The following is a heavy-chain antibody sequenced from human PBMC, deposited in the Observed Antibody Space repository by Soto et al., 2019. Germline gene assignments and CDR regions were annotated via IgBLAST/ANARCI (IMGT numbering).Heavy chain of an antibody. Sequence: GGSLRLSCAASGFTFSSYWMSWVRQAPGKGLEWVANIKQDGSEKYYVDSVKGRFTISRDNAKNSLYLQMNSLRAEDTAVYYCASPLYCSGGSCYPNDAFDIWGQGTMVTVSS. V-gene: IGHV3-7*01. J-gene: IGHJ3*02. CDR3: ASPLYCSGGSCYPNDAFDI. CDR1: GFTFSSYW. D-gene: IGHD2-15*01. CDR2: IKQDGSEK.